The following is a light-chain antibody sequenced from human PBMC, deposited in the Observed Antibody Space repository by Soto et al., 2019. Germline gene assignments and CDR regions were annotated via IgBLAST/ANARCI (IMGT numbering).Light chain of an antibody. CDR1: SSDVGGCDY. CDR2: EVT. CDR3: SSYTGGNPSYV. Sequence: QSVLTQPPSASGSPGQSVTISCTGTSSDVGGCDYVSWYQQHPGKAPKLMIYEVTIRPSGVSDRFSGSKSGNTASLTVSGLQAEDEADYYCSSYTGGNPSYVFGTGTKVTV. V-gene: IGLV2-8*01. J-gene: IGLJ1*01.